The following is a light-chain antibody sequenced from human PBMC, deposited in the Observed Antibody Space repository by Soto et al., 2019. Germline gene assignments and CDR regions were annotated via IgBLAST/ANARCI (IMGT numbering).Light chain of an antibody. CDR1: SSNIGAGYD. V-gene: IGLV1-40*01. CDR2: GNN. Sequence: QSALTQPPSVSGAPGQRVTISCTGSSSNIGAGYDVHWYQQLPGTAPKLLIYGNNNRPSGVPDRFSGSKSGTSASLAITGLQPEDEADYYCQSYDISLSAWRVFGGGTKLTVL. J-gene: IGLJ2*01. CDR3: QSYDISLSAWRV.